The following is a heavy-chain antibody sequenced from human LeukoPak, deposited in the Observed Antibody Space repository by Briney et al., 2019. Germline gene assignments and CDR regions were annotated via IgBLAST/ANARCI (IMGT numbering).Heavy chain of an antibody. CDR2: INPNSGGT. CDR1: GYTFTGYY. V-gene: IGHV1-2*06. CDR3: ARRIVGATLDWSDP. Sequence: ASVKVSCKASGYTFTGYYMHWVRQAPGQGLEWMGRINPNSGGTNYAQKFQGRVTMTRDTSISTAYMELSRLRSDDTAVYYCARRIVGATLDWSDPCGQGTLVTVSS. J-gene: IGHJ5*02. D-gene: IGHD1-26*01.